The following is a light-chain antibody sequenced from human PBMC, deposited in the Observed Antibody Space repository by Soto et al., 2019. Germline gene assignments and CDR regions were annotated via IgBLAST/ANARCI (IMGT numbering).Light chain of an antibody. CDR2: MGF. CDR1: QSLLHKNGNNY. J-gene: IGKJ1*01. CDR3: MQALQTPRT. Sequence: DIVMTQSPLSLPVTPGEAVSISCRSSQSLLHKNGNNYFNWYLQKPGQSPQLLIYMGFKRASGVPDRFSGSGSGTYFTLVISRVEAEDAGVYYCMQALQTPRTFGQGTKVEIK. V-gene: IGKV2-28*01.